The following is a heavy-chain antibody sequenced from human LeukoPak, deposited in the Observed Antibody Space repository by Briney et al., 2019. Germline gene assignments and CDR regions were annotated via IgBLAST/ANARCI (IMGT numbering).Heavy chain of an antibody. V-gene: IGHV4-59*01. CDR3: ARTSSSPIWFDP. CDR1: GGSISNYY. Sequence: PSETLSLTCTVSGGSISNYYWSWIRQPPGKGLEWIGYIYYSGNTNYNPSLKSRVTISIDTSENQFSLRLSSVTAADTAVYYCARTSSSPIWFDPWGKGTLVTVSS. J-gene: IGHJ5*02. D-gene: IGHD6-13*01. CDR2: IYYSGNT.